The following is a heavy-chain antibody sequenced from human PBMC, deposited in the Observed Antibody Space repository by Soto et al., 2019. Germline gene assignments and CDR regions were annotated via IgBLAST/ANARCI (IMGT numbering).Heavy chain of an antibody. J-gene: IGHJ4*02. V-gene: IGHV3-66*01. D-gene: IGHD2-2*01. Sequence: EVQLVESGGGLVQPGGSLTLSCTASGFTVSSTYMTWIRQAPGKGLEWVSIIYSGGSTYYADSMKGRFTMSRDNSTNSLYLQMNSLRPEDTAVYYCARAPARLIDYWGQGTLVTVSS. CDR2: IYSGGST. CDR3: ARAPARLIDY. CDR1: GFTVSSTY.